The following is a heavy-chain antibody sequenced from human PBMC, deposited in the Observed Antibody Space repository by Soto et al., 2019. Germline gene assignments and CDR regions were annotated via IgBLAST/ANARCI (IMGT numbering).Heavy chain of an antibody. Sequence: GESLKISCKGSGYSFTSYWIGWVRQMPGKGLEWMGIIYPGDSDTRYSPSFQGQVTISADKSISTAYLQWSSLKASDTAMYYCARSPRSAAGTRGYFQHWGQGTLVTVSS. D-gene: IGHD6-13*01. CDR3: ARSPRSAAGTRGYFQH. V-gene: IGHV5-51*01. J-gene: IGHJ1*01. CDR1: GYSFTSYW. CDR2: IYPGDSDT.